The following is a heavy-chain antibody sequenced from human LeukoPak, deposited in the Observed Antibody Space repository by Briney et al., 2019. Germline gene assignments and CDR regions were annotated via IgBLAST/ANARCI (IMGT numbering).Heavy chain of an antibody. D-gene: IGHD2-15*01. J-gene: IGHJ3*02. CDR2: IYSGGST. Sequence: GGSLRLSCAASGFTVSSNYMSWVRQAPGKGLEGVSVIYSGGSTYYADSVKGRFTISRDNSKNTLYLQMNSLRAEDTAVYYCASPYCSGGSCYPGDDAFDIWGQGTMVTVSS. CDR3: ASPYCSGGSCYPGDDAFDI. CDR1: GFTVSSNY. V-gene: IGHV3-53*01.